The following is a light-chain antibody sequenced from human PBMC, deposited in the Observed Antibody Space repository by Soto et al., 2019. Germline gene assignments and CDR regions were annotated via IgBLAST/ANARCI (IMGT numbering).Light chain of an antibody. CDR2: GAS. CDR3: QQYNNWPPIT. Sequence: EIGLTQSACTLSLSAGERATLSCRASQSVSSSYLAWYQQKPGQAPRLLIYGASSRATGIPARFSGSGSETDFTLTISSLEPEDSAVYYCQQYNNWPPITFGQGTRLEIK. J-gene: IGKJ5*01. CDR1: QSVSSSY. V-gene: IGKV3-20*01.